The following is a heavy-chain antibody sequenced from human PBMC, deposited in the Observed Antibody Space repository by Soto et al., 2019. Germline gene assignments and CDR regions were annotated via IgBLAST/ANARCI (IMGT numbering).Heavy chain of an antibody. D-gene: IGHD3-10*01. CDR2: IYYSGST. J-gene: IGHJ6*02. CDR1: GGSISSYY. V-gene: IGHV4-59*01. Sequence: PSETLSLTCTVSGGSISSYYWSWIRQPPGKGLEWIGYIYYSGSTNYNPSLKSRVTISVDTSKNQFSLKLSSVTAADTAVYYCARAYYGSGSYYYYYYYGMAVWGQGTTVTVSS. CDR3: ARAYYGSGSYYYYYYYGMAV.